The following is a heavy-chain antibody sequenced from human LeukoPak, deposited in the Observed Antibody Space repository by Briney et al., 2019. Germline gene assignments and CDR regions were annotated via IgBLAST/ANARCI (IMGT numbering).Heavy chain of an antibody. CDR1: GGSFSGYY. CDR2: INHSGST. J-gene: IGHJ4*02. CDR3: ARHFYGSDY. Sequence: SETLSLTCAVYGGSFSGYYWSWIRQPPGKGLEWIGEINHSGSTNYNPSLKSRVTISVDTSKNQFSLKLSSVTAADTAVYYCARHFYGSDYWGQGTLVTVSS. D-gene: IGHD3-10*01. V-gene: IGHV4-34*01.